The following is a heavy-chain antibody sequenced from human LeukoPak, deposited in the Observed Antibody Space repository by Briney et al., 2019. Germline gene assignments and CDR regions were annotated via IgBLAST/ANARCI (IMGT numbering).Heavy chain of an antibody. D-gene: IGHD3-10*01. J-gene: IGHJ4*02. CDR2: IYYSGST. CDR1: GGSISSHY. Sequence: SETLSLTCTISGGSISSHYWSWIRQPPGKGLEWIGYIYYSGSTNYNPSLKSRVTISVDTSKSQFSLRLSSVTAADTAVYYCARGVGSDHWGQGTLVTVSS. V-gene: IGHV4-59*11. CDR3: ARGVGSDH.